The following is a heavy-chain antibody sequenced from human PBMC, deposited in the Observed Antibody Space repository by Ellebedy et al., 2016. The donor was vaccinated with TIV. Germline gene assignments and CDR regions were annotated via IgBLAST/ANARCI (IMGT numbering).Heavy chain of an antibody. J-gene: IGHJ4*02. V-gene: IGHV3-11*01. CDR2: ISIDGGAT. CDR1: GFRFSDYY. CDR3: AKDRTPGDGYWVFDQ. Sequence: GESLKISCAASGFRFSDYYMTWIRQAPGKGLEWISYISIDGGATYYSDSVKGRFTISRDNAAQSLYLQINSLRAEDTAVYYCAKDRTPGDGYWVFDQWGQGTLVTVSS. D-gene: IGHD5-18*01.